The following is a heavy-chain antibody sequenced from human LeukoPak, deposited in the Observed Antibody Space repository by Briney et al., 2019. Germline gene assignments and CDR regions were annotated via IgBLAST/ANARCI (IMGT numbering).Heavy chain of an antibody. CDR1: GGSISSGGYY. V-gene: IGHV4-31*03. D-gene: IGHD3-3*01. CDR3: ARDKGTIFGVVKNYGMDV. J-gene: IGHJ6*02. CDR2: IYYSGST. Sequence: PSETLSLTCTVSGGSISSGGYYWSWIRQHPGKGLEWIGYIYYSGSTYYNPSLKSRVTISVDTSENQFSLKLSSVTAADTAVYYCARDKGTIFGVVKNYGMDVWGQGTTVTVSS.